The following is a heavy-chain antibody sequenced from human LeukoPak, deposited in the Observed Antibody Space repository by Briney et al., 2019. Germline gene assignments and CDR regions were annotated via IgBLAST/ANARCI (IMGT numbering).Heavy chain of an antibody. Sequence: ASVKGSCKASGYTFTGYYMHWVRQAPGQGLEWMGWSKPNSDGTNYAQKFQGRVTMTRDTSISTAYMEQSRLRSDDTAVYYCAREGELGYSYAVDYWGQGTLVTVSS. V-gene: IGHV1-2*02. CDR2: SKPNSDGT. D-gene: IGHD5-18*01. CDR1: GYTFTGYY. J-gene: IGHJ4*02. CDR3: AREGELGYSYAVDY.